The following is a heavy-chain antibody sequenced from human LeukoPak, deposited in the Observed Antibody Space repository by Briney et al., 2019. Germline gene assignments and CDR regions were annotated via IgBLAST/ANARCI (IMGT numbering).Heavy chain of an antibody. CDR1: GGSISSYY. D-gene: IGHD1-26*01. CDR2: IYYSGST. J-gene: IGHJ4*02. V-gene: IGHV4-59*08. CDR3: ARHPGKWERFDY. Sequence: PSETLPLTCTVSGGSISSYYWSWLRQPPGQGLEWIGYIYYSGSTNYNPSLKSRVTISVDTSKNQFSLKLSSVTAADTAVYYCARHPGKWERFDYWGQGTLVTVSS.